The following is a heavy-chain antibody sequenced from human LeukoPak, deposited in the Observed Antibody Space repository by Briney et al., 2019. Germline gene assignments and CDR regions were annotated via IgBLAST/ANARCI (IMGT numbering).Heavy chain of an antibody. CDR1: GYSISSGYY. CDR3: TRDGYYYDSSGYN. V-gene: IGHV4-38-2*02. D-gene: IGHD3-22*01. J-gene: IGHJ4*02. Sequence: SETLSLTCTVSGYSISSGYYWGWIRQPPGKGLEWIGSIYHSGSTYYNPSLKSRVTISVDTSKNQFSLKLSSVTAADTAVYYCTRDGYYYDSSGYNWGQGTLVTVSS. CDR2: IYHSGST.